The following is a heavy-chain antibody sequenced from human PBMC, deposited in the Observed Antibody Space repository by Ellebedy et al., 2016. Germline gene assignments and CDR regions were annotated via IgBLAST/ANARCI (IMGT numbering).Heavy chain of an antibody. V-gene: IGHV3-49*03. D-gene: IGHD3-9*01. CDR3: TRFNFVLQQYFDWFDY. Sequence: GGSLRLSXSASGFSFGDYAMNWFRQAPGKGLEWVGFIRSRAYGGTSEYAASVEGRFAISRDDSRSISYLQMNSLRTEDTALYYCTRFNFVLQQYFDWFDYWGQGTLVTVSS. J-gene: IGHJ4*02. CDR1: GFSFGDYA. CDR2: IRSRAYGGTS.